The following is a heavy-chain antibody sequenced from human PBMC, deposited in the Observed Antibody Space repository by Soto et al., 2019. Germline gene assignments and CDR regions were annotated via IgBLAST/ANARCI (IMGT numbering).Heavy chain of an antibody. CDR2: IYYSGST. D-gene: IGHD2-2*01. J-gene: IGHJ6*03. Sequence: SETLSLTCNVSGVYISSYYWTWIRQPPGKGLEWIGYIYYSGSTNYNPSLKSRVTISADTSKNQFSLNLRSVSAADTAVYYCARGPVPTAIFYYYYMDVWGKGTTVTVSS. V-gene: IGHV4-59*01. CDR1: GVYISSYY. CDR3: ARGPVPTAIFYYYYMDV.